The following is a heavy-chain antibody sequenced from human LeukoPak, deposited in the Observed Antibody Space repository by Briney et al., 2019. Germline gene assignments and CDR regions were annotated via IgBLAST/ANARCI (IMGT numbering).Heavy chain of an antibody. J-gene: IGHJ5*02. D-gene: IGHD3-10*01. CDR1: GGSISRGDYY. CDR2: IYYSGST. V-gene: IGHV4-30-4*01. Sequence: PSETLSLTCTVSGGSISRGDYYWSWIRQPPGKGLEWIGYIYYSGSTYYNPSLKSRVTISVDTSKNQFSLKLSSVTAADTAVYYCARERRFGELFKFDPWGQGTLVTVSS. CDR3: ARERRFGELFKFDP.